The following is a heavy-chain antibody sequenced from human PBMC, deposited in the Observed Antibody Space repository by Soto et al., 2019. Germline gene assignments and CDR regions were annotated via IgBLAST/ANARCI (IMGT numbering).Heavy chain of an antibody. CDR1: GFTFSSYA. V-gene: IGHV3-23*01. D-gene: IGHD1-26*01. J-gene: IGHJ4*02. Sequence: GGSLRLSCAASGFTFSSYAMNWVRQAPGKGLDWVSGISAGGLDAFYADSVKGRFTISRDDSKNTLFLQMASLRVEDTAVYFCAKDLGARAFHFDYWGQGTLVTVSS. CDR2: ISAGGLDA. CDR3: AKDLGARAFHFDY.